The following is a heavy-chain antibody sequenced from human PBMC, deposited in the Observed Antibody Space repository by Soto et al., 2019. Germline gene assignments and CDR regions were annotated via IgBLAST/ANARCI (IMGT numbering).Heavy chain of an antibody. J-gene: IGHJ4*02. Sequence: SETLSLTCAVSGGSISSSNWWSWVRQPPGKGLEWIGEIYHSGSTNYNPSLKSRVTISVDKSKNHFSLKLSSVTAADTAVYYCARGLGYSYGYFDYWGQGTLVTVSS. V-gene: IGHV4-4*02. D-gene: IGHD5-18*01. CDR2: IYHSGST. CDR1: GGSISSSNW. CDR3: ARGLGYSYGYFDY.